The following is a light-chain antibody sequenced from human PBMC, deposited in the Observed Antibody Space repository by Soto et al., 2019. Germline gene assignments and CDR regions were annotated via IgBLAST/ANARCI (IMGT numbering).Light chain of an antibody. J-gene: IGKJ1*01. CDR2: GAS. V-gene: IGKV3-20*01. CDR1: QSVSSSY. CDR3: QQYGSSPQT. Sequence: EIVLTQSPGTLSLSAGERATLSCRASQSVSSSYLAWYQQKPGQDPGLLIYGASSRATGIPDRFSRSGSGTDFTLTISRLDPEEFAVYDCQQYGSSPQTVGQFTKVDIK.